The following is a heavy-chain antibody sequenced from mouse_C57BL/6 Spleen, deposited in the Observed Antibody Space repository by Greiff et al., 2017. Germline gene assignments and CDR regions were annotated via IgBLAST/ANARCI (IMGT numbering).Heavy chain of an antibody. Sequence: EVQLQESGPGLVKPSQSLSLTCSVTGYSITSGYYWNLIRQFPGNKLEWMGYISYDGSNNYNPSLKNRIAITRDTSTNQFFLTLNSVTTEDAATYYCAREANWDDYAMDDWGQGTSVTVSS. CDR1: GYSITSGYY. D-gene: IGHD4-1*01. CDR2: ISYDGSN. J-gene: IGHJ4*01. CDR3: AREANWDDYAMDD. V-gene: IGHV3-6*01.